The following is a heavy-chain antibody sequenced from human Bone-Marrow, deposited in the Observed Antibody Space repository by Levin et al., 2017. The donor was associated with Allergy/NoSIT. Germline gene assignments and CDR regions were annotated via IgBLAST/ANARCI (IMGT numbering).Heavy chain of an antibody. Sequence: KISCKASGGTFTSYAISWVRQAPGQGPEWMGGIIPIFGTTNYAQKFQGRVTITADESTSTAYMDLSSRRSEDTAVYYCARVSVTGHKTADHWGQGTRVTVSS. CDR1: GGTFTSYA. CDR2: IIPIFGTT. D-gene: IGHD4-17*01. V-gene: IGHV1-69*01. J-gene: IGHJ4*02. CDR3: ARVSVTGHKTADH.